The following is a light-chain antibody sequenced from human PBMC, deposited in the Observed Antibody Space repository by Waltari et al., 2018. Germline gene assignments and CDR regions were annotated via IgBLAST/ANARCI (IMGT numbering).Light chain of an antibody. Sequence: DIQMTQSPSTLSASVGDRVTITCRASQSISSWLDWYQQKPGKAPKLLIYKASSLESGVPSRFSGSGSGTEFTLTISSLQPDDFATYYCQQYNSYPYTFPRGPSWRSN. CDR2: KAS. V-gene: IGKV1-5*03. CDR1: QSISSW. CDR3: QQYNSYPYT. J-gene: IGKJ2*01.